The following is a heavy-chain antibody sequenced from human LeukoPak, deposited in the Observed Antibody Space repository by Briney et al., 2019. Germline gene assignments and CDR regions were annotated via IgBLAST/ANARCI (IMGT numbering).Heavy chain of an antibody. CDR2: IHYTGAT. D-gene: IGHD7-27*01. Sequence: PSETLSLTCAVYGGSFRGYYWSWIRQPPGKGLEWIGEIHYTGATNYKPSPKSRVTISGDPSKNQVSLRVRSVTAAETDVYYCAKGVLGPYYFDLWGRGTLVTVSS. CDR1: GGSFRGYY. CDR3: AKGVLGPYYFDL. V-gene: IGHV4-34*01. J-gene: IGHJ2*01.